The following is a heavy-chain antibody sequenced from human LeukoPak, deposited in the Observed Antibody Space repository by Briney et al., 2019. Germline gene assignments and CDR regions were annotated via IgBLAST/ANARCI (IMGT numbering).Heavy chain of an antibody. J-gene: IGHJ4*02. CDR3: AKVLQLYGDFDY. Sequence: GGTLRLSCAASGFTFSSYGMSWVRQAPGKGLEWVSAISGSGGSTYYADSVKGRFTISRDNSKNTLYLQMNRLRAEDTAVYYCAKVLQLYGDFDYWGQGTLVTVSS. D-gene: IGHD4-17*01. CDR2: ISGSGGST. CDR1: GFTFSSYG. V-gene: IGHV3-23*01.